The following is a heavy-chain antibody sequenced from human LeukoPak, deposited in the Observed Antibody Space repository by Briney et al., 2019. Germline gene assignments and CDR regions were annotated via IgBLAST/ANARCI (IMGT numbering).Heavy chain of an antibody. J-gene: IGHJ1*01. CDR2: SGST. V-gene: IGHV4-59*08. CDR1: GDSGDSFSSYF. CDR3: ARLAVSGHEYFQH. Sequence: PSETLSLTCTVSGDSGDSFSSYFWTWLRQPPGKGLEWIGFSGSTNYNPSLKSRVTILVDTSRTQFSLKLSSVTAADTAVYYCARLAVSGHEYFQHWGQGTLVTVSS. D-gene: IGHD7-27*01.